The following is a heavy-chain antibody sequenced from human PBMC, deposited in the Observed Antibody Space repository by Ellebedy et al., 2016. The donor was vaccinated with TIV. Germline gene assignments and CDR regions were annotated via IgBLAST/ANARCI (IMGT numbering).Heavy chain of an antibody. CDR1: GYTFTNYS. V-gene: IGHV1-18*01. J-gene: IGHJ4*02. Sequence: ASVKVSCXASGYTFTNYSLTWVRQAPGQGLEWMGWLSTYNDNTNFAQKFQGRVTVTTDASTTTAYMELTSLRSDDTAVYYCARVVTGYYKADHWGQGTLVTVSS. CDR3: ARVVTGYYKADH. CDR2: LSTYNDNT. D-gene: IGHD3-9*01.